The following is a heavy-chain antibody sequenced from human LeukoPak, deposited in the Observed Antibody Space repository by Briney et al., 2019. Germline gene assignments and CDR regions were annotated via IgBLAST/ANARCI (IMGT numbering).Heavy chain of an antibody. CDR2: IYYSGST. V-gene: IGHV4-39*01. J-gene: IGHJ4*02. CDR1: GGSISSGSYY. CDR3: ARQRVTISSSGYFDY. Sequence: PSQTLSLTCTVSGGSISSGSYYWSWIRQPAGKGLEWIGSIYYSGSTYYNPSLKSRVTISVDTSKNQFSLKLSSVTAADTAVYYCARQRVTISSSGYFDYWGQGTLVTVSS. D-gene: IGHD3-3*01.